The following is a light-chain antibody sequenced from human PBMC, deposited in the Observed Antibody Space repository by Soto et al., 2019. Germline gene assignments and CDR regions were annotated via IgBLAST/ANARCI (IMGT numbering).Light chain of an antibody. CDR3: QQRSNWLYT. J-gene: IGKJ2*01. CDR1: QSVSSY. V-gene: IGKV3-11*01. CDR2: DAS. Sequence: EIVFTQSPSTLSLSPGERATLSCRASQSVSSYSAWYQQKPGQAPRLLIYDASNRATGIPARFSGSGSGTDFTLTISSLEPEDFAVYYCQQRSNWLYTFGQGTKVDIK.